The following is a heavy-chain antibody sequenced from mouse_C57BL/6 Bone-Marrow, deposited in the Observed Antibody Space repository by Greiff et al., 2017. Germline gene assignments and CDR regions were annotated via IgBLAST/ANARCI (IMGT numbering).Heavy chain of an antibody. J-gene: IGHJ2*01. CDR2: ISYDGSN. Sequence: EVHLVESGPGLVKPSQSLSLTCSVTGYSITSGYYWNWIRQFPGNKLEWMGYISYDGSNNYNPSLKNRITITRDKSKNQFFLKLNSVTTEDTATYYCERAHYYGSSYYDYWGQGTTLTVSS. D-gene: IGHD1-1*01. V-gene: IGHV3-6*01. CDR3: ERAHYYGSSYYDY. CDR1: GYSITSGYY.